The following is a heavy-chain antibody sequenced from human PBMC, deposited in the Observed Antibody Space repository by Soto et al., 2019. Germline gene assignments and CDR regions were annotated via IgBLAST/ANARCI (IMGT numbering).Heavy chain of an antibody. J-gene: IGHJ5*02. D-gene: IGHD2-21*01. CDR2: IIPIFGTA. V-gene: IGHV1-69*13. CDR3: ARVRDKTYPIDP. Sequence: GASVKVSCKASGGTFSSYAISWVRQAPGQGLEWMGGIIPIFGTASYAQKFQGRVTITADESTSTAYMELSSLRSEDTAVYYCARVRDKTYPIDPWGQGTLVTVSS. CDR1: GGTFSSYA.